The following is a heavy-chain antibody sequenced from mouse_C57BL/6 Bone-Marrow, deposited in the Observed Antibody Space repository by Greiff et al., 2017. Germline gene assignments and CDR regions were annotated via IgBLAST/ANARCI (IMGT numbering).Heavy chain of an antibody. CDR3: ARDPLYDYEGRGFAY. V-gene: IGHV1-69*01. Sequence: VQLQQPGAELVMPGASVKLSCKASGYTFTSYWMHWVKQRPGQGLEWIGEIDPSDSYTNYNQKFKGKSTLTVDKSSSTAYLQVSSLTSEDSAVYYCARDPLYDYEGRGFAYWGQVTLVTVSA. D-gene: IGHD2-4*01. CDR2: IDPSDSYT. CDR1: GYTFTSYW. J-gene: IGHJ3*01.